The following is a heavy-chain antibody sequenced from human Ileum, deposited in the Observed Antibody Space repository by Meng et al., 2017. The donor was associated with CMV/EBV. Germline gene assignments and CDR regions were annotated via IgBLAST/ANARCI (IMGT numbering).Heavy chain of an antibody. J-gene: IGHJ4*02. Sequence: KASGYTFTSNFMHWVRQAPGQGLEWMGIINPSVGNTNYAQNFQGRVTMTSDTSTTTAYMELSSLRSEDTAVYYCARDGGDGYNLVDYWGQGTLVTVSS. CDR2: INPSVGNT. CDR3: ARDGGDGYNLVDY. D-gene: IGHD5-24*01. CDR1: GYTFTSNF. V-gene: IGHV1-46*01.